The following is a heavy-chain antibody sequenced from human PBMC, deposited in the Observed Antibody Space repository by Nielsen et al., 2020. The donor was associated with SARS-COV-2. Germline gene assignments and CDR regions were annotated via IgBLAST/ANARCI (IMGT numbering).Heavy chain of an antibody. CDR1: GGSISSDDYY. J-gene: IGHJ4*02. D-gene: IGHD3-10*01. CDR2: IYYSGST. Sequence: SETLPLTCTVSGGSISSDDYYWSWIRQPPGKGLEWIGYIYYSGSTYYNPSLKSRVAISVDTSKNQFSLKLSSVTAADTAVYYCARYYYGSGSYYNFDYWGQGTLVTVSS. V-gene: IGHV4-30-4*01. CDR3: ARYYYGSGSYYNFDY.